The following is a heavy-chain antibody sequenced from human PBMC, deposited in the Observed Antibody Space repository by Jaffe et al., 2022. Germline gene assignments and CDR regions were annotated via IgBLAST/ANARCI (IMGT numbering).Heavy chain of an antibody. J-gene: IGHJ6*03. CDR3: ARDLGPTMVRGRYYYYYMDV. D-gene: IGHD3-10*01. Sequence: QVQLVQSGAEVKKPGASVKVSCKASGYTFTGYYMHWVRQAPGQGLEWMGWINPNSGGTNYAQKFQGRVTMTRDTSISTAYMELSRLRSDDTAVYYCARDLGPTMVRGRYYYYYMDVWGKGTTVTVSS. CDR1: GYTFTGYY. CDR2: INPNSGGT. V-gene: IGHV1-2*02.